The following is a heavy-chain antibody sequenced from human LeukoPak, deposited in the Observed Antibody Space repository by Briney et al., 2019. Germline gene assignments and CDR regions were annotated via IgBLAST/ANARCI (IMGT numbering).Heavy chain of an antibody. V-gene: IGHV3-48*01. CDR2: ISSGSNTI. CDR1: GFTFNNYD. D-gene: IGHD3-22*01. CDR3: ARGLHYYDSGGYYYPDAFDI. J-gene: IGHJ3*02. Sequence: QSGGSLRLSCAASGFTFNNYDMTWVRQAPGKGLEWLSYISSGSNTIYYADSVKGRFTISRDNAKNSPYLQMNSLRADDTAVYYCARGLHYYDSGGYYYPDAFDIWGQGTMVTVSS.